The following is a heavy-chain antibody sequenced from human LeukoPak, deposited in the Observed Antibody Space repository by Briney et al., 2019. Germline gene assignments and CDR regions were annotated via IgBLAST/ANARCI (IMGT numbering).Heavy chain of an antibody. CDR2: IHYSGST. CDR3: ARVRVGATRRYYYYGMDV. V-gene: IGHV4-31*03. CDR1: GASISSGDYY. J-gene: IGHJ6*02. Sequence: SETLSLTCSVSGASISSGDYYWSWIRQHPGKGLEWIGYIHYSGSTYYNPSLRSRIIISVDTSKNQFSLKLSSVTAADTAVYYCARVRVGATRRYYYYGMDVWGQGTTVTVSS. D-gene: IGHD1-26*01.